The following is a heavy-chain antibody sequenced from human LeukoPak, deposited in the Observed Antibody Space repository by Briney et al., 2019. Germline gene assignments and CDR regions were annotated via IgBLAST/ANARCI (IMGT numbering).Heavy chain of an antibody. J-gene: IGHJ1*01. CDR2: IYSGGST. V-gene: IGHV3-53*01. D-gene: IGHD7-27*01. Sequence: GGSLRLSCAASGFTVSSNYMTWVRQAPGKGLEWVSIIYSGGSTYYADSVKGRFTISRDNSKNTLYLQMNSLRDEDTAVYYCASLYGEYRESRFLQHWGQGALVTVSS. CDR3: ASLYGEYRESRFLQH. CDR1: GFTVSSNY.